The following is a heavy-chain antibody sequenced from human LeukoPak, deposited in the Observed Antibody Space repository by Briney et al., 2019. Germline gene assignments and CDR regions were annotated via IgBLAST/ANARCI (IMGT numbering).Heavy chain of an antibody. Sequence: ASVKVSCKASGYTFTDYYMHWVRQAPGLGLEWMGWINPTSAGTNYAQNFRGRVTMTRDTSMSTAFMELSRLSSDDTAVYYCASAHCSGGDCYSFDYWGQGTLVTVSS. CDR1: GYTFTDYY. CDR2: INPTSAGT. V-gene: IGHV1-2*02. D-gene: IGHD2-15*01. J-gene: IGHJ4*02. CDR3: ASAHCSGGDCYSFDY.